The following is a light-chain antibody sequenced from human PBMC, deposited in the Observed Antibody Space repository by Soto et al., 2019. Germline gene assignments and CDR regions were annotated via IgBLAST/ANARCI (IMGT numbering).Light chain of an antibody. CDR2: GTS. CDR1: QSVSSSH. CDR3: QQYVTSPFN. J-gene: IGKJ3*01. Sequence: EIVLTQSPGTLSLSPGERATLSCRASQSVSSSHLGWFQRKVGQPPRLLIYGTSTRATVIPDRFIGSGSGTDFTLTITRLEPEDFAVYYCQQYVTSPFNFGPGTTVDMK. V-gene: IGKV3-20*01.